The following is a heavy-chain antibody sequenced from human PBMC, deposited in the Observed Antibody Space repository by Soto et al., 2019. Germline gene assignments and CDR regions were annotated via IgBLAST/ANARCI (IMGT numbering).Heavy chain of an antibody. Sequence: SETLSLTCTVSGGSISGYYWSWIRQPPGKGLEWIGYFYYSGNTKFNPSLKSRVTMSVDTSKSQFSLRLSSVTAADTAVYYCARGCYDFWSGYYIGVGYYYYYMDVWGKGTTVTVSS. CDR2: FYYSGNT. J-gene: IGHJ6*03. D-gene: IGHD3-3*01. CDR3: ARGCYDFWSGYYIGVGYYYYYMDV. CDR1: GGSISGYY. V-gene: IGHV4-59*12.